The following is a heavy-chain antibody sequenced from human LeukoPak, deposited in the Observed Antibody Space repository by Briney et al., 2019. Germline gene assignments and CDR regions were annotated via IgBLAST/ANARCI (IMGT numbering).Heavy chain of an antibody. D-gene: IGHD3-10*01. Sequence: GGSLRLSCAASGFTFTEYTIIWVRQAPGKGLEWVSFISDISDRSSTIHYADSVKGRFTISRDNAERSVYLQMNSLRADDTAVYYCARVRGPTLKTCYMDVWGTGTTVTVSS. J-gene: IGHJ6*03. CDR1: GFTFTEYT. V-gene: IGHV3-48*04. CDR3: ARVRGPTLKTCYMDV. CDR2: ISDRSSTI.